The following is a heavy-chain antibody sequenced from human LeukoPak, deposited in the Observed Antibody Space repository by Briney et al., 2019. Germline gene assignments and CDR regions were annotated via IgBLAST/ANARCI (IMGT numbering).Heavy chain of an antibody. J-gene: IGHJ6*03. Sequence: GGSLRLSCVASGLNFNTYGMHWVRQAPGKGLEWVTFIRYNGNDQYYADSVKGRFTISRDNSKNTLYLQMNSLGVEDTAMYYCAKDATHYGSGRPYYMDVWGKGTTVIISS. D-gene: IGHD3-10*01. CDR3: AKDATHYGSGRPYYMDV. CDR1: GLNFNTYG. V-gene: IGHV3-30*02. CDR2: IRYNGNDQ.